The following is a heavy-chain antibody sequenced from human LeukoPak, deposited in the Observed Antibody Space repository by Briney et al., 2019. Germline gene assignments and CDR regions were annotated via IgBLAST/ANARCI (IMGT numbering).Heavy chain of an antibody. V-gene: IGHV3-21*01. CDR1: GFTFSSYS. J-gene: IGHJ3*02. Sequence: GGSLRLSCAASGFTFSSYSRIWVRQPPGKGLEWVSSISSSSNYIYYADSVKGRFTISRDNSKNTLYLQMNSLRAEDTAVYYCARDLGRLGAFDIWGQGTMVTVSS. D-gene: IGHD3-16*01. CDR3: ARDLGRLGAFDI. CDR2: ISSSSNYI.